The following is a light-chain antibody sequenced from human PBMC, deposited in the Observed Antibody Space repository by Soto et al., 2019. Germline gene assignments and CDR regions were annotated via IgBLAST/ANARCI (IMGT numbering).Light chain of an antibody. Sequence: EIVVTQSPATLSVSPGERVTLSCRASQSVSSSLAWYQQRPGQAPRLLIYDTSTRAPGIAARFSGSGSGTEFTLTICSLQSEDVAVYYCQQYVHWPPGTFGQGTTVELK. CDR1: QSVSSS. V-gene: IGKV3-15*01. CDR2: DTS. CDR3: QQYVHWPPGT. J-gene: IGKJ1*01.